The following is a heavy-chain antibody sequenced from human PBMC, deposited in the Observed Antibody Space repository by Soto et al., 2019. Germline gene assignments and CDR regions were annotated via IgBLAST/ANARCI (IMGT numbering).Heavy chain of an antibody. J-gene: IGHJ4*02. D-gene: IGHD4-17*01. CDR2: IYYSGST. CDR3: ARGTTVTTFAY. V-gene: IGHV4-59*08. Sequence: SESLALTCAVSGGCISSYDWSWIRNPPGKGLEWIGYIYYSGSTNYNPSLKSRVTISVDTSKNQFSLKLSSVTAADTAVHYCARGTTVTTFAYWGQGTLVTVSS. CDR1: GGCISSYD.